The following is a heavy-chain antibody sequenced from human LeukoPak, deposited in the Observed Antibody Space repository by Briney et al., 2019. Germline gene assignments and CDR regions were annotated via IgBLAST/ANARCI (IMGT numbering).Heavy chain of an antibody. CDR2: ISAYNGNT. CDR3: AGDSFIAVAGTGGDY. Sequence: ASVKVSCKASGYTFTSYGISWVRQAPGQGLEWMGWISAYNGNTNYAQKLQGRVTMTTDTSTSTAYMELRSLRSDDTAVYYCAGDSFIAVAGTGGDYWGQGTLVTVSS. J-gene: IGHJ4*02. V-gene: IGHV1-18*01. CDR1: GYTFTSYG. D-gene: IGHD6-19*01.